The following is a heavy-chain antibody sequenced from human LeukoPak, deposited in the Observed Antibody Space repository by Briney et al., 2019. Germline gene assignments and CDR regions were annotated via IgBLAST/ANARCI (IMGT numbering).Heavy chain of an antibody. D-gene: IGHD2-2*01. CDR3: ARDKVPYGGHWFDP. CDR1: GFTFSSYW. CDR2: IKQDGSEK. Sequence: PGGSLRLSCAASGFTFSSYWMSWVRQAPGKGLEWVANIKQDGSEKYYVDSVKGRFTISRDNAKNSLYLQMNSLRAEDTAVYYCARDKVPYGGHWFDPWGQGTLVTVSS. V-gene: IGHV3-7*01. J-gene: IGHJ5*02.